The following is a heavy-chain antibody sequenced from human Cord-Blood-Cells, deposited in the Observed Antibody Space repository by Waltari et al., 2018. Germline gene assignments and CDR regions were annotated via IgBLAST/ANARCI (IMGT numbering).Heavy chain of an antibody. Sequence: QLQLQESGPGLVKPSETLSLTCTVPGGSISSSSYYWGWIRQPPGKGLEWIGSIYYSGSTYYNPSLKSRVTISVDTSKNQFSLKLSSVTAADTAVYYCARHVIFNCTNGVCYTGYFDYWGQGTLVTVSS. CDR1: GGSISSSSYY. V-gene: IGHV4-39*01. J-gene: IGHJ4*02. CDR2: IYYSGST. D-gene: IGHD2-8*01. CDR3: ARHVIFNCTNGVCYTGYFDY.